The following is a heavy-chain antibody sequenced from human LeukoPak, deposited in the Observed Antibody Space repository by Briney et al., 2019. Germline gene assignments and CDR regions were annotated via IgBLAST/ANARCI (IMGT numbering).Heavy chain of an antibody. CDR2: INPSGGSA. V-gene: IGHV1-46*01. Sequence: ASVKVSCKASGYTFTSYYMNWVRQAPGQGLEWMGIINPSGGSASYAQKFHGRVTMTRDTSTSTVYMELSSLRSEATAVYYCARDPVTGYFDYWGQGTLVTVSS. J-gene: IGHJ4*02. CDR1: GYTFTSYY. CDR3: ARDPVTGYFDY. D-gene: IGHD1-20*01.